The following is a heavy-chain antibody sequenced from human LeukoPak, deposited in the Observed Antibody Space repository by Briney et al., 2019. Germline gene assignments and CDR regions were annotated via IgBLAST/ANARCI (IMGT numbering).Heavy chain of an antibody. Sequence: GRSLRLSCAASGFTFSSYGMHWVRQAPGKGLEWVAVIWYDGSNKYYADSVKGRFTISRDNSKNTLYLQMNNLRAEDTAVYYCAKSPDPSGSYYDYWGQGTLVTVSS. CDR3: AKSPDPSGSYYDY. J-gene: IGHJ4*02. CDR1: GFTFSSYG. D-gene: IGHD1-26*01. V-gene: IGHV3-33*06. CDR2: IWYDGSNK.